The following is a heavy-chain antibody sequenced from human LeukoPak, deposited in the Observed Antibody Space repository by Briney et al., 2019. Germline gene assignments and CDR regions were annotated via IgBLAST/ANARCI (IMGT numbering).Heavy chain of an antibody. D-gene: IGHD3-22*01. V-gene: IGHV4-59*12. CDR3: ARGSNYYDSRGYYGAPPEYFQH. J-gene: IGHJ1*01. CDR2: IYYSGST. Sequence: PSETLSLTCSVSGGSMNSYYWSWIRQSPGKGLEWIGYIYYSGSTNYNPSLKSRVTISVDTSKNQFSLKLSSVTAADTAVYYCARGSNYYDSRGYYGAPPEYFQHWGQGTLVTVSS. CDR1: GGSMNSYY.